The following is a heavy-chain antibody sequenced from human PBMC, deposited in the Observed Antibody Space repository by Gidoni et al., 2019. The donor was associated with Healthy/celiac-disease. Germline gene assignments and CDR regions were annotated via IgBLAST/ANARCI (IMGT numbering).Heavy chain of an antibody. J-gene: IGHJ4*02. CDR3: ARGRTYYYDSSGYYYFDY. CDR2: INPNSGGT. V-gene: IGHV1-2*02. Sequence: QVQLVQSGAEVKKPGASVKVSCKASGYTFTGYYMHWVRQAPGQGLEWMGWINPNSGGTNYAQKFQGRVTMTRDTSISTAYMELNRLRSDDTAVYYCARGRTYYYDSSGYYYFDYWGQGTLVTVSS. D-gene: IGHD3-22*01. CDR1: GYTFTGYY.